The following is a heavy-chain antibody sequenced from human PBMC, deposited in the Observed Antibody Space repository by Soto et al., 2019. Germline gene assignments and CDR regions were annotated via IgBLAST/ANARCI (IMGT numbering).Heavy chain of an antibody. CDR2: MNPNSGNT. CDR1: GYTFTSYN. J-gene: IGHJ4*02. V-gene: IGHV1-8*01. CDR3: AGPWNKQ. D-gene: IGHD1-1*01. Sequence: QVQLVQSGAEVKKPGASVKVSCKASGYTFTSYNINWVRQATGQGLEWMGWMNPNSGNTGYAQKYQXRXSMTRDTSISTAYMELSSLRSEDTAVHYCAGPWNKQWGQGTLVTVSS.